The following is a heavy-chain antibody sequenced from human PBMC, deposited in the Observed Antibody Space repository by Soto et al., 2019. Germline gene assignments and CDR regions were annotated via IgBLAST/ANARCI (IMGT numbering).Heavy chain of an antibody. CDR3: ARDKTITIVPDY. D-gene: IGHD3-10*01. V-gene: IGHV3-74*01. Sequence: GGSLRLSCAASGFTFSNYWIHWFGQAPGKGLMWVSHINIDGTSTTYADSVKGRFTISRDNAKNTLYLQMNSLRAEDTAVYYCARDKTITIVPDYWGQGTLITVSS. CDR1: GFTFSNYW. CDR2: INIDGTST. J-gene: IGHJ4*02.